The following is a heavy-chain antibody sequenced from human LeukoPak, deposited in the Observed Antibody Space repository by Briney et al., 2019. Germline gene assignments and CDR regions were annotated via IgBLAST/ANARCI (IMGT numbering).Heavy chain of an antibody. D-gene: IGHD3-22*01. CDR3: ARDFHRRLYDSSAYHPY. J-gene: IGHJ4*02. CDR1: GFTFSSYE. Sequence: GGSLRLSCAASGFTFSSYEMNWVRQAPGKGLEWVSYISSSGSTIYYADSVKGRFTISRDNAKNSLYLQMKSLRAEDTAVYYCARDFHRRLYDSSAYHPYWGQGTLVTVSS. CDR2: ISSSGSTI. V-gene: IGHV3-48*03.